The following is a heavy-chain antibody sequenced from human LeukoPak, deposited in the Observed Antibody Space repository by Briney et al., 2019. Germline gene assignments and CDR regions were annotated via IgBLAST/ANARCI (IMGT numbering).Heavy chain of an antibody. CDR2: IYYSGST. D-gene: IGHD6-13*01. J-gene: IGHJ6*03. Sequence: SETLSLTCTVSGGSISSYYWSWIRQPPGKGLEWIGSIYYSGSTYYNPSLKSRVTISVDTSKNQFSLKLSSVTAADTAVYYCASIAADYYMDVWGKGTTVTVSS. CDR1: GGSISSYY. V-gene: IGHV4-59*05. CDR3: ASIAADYYMDV.